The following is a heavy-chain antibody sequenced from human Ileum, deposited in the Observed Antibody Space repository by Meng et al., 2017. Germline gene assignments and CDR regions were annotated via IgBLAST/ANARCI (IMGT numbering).Heavy chain of an antibody. CDR3: ARDPSGGKFHYFDS. J-gene: IGHJ4*02. V-gene: IGHV1-3*01. CDR2: IHAGNGNR. D-gene: IGHD2-15*01. CDR1: GATFTSFV. Sequence: QVQLVQSGPDVKRPGASVKVSCKALGATFTSFVIHWVRQAHGQRLEWMGWIHAGNGNRKYSQKFQGRVTFTTDTSATTAYLDLSSLRSEDTAVYYCARDPSGGKFHYFDSWGQGTLVTVSS.